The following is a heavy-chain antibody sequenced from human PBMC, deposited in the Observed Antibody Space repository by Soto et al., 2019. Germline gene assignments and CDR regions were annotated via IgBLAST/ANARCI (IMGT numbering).Heavy chain of an antibody. Sequence: SETLSLTCTVSGGSISSYYWSWIRQPPGKGLEWIGYIYYSGSTNYNPSLKSRVTISVDTSKNQFSLKLSSVTAADTAVYYCARGVGYSYGGDAFDISGQGTMVTVSS. CDR1: GGSISSYY. J-gene: IGHJ3*02. V-gene: IGHV4-59*01. D-gene: IGHD5-18*01. CDR2: IYYSGST. CDR3: ARGVGYSYGGDAFDI.